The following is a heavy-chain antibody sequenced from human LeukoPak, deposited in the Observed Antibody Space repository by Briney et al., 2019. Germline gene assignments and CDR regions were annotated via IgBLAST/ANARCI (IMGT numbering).Heavy chain of an antibody. CDR3: ASRRHGYSIFDY. J-gene: IGHJ4*02. D-gene: IGHD5-24*01. Sequence: SETLSLTCAVYGGSFSGCYWSWIRQPPGKGLEWIGEINHSGSTNYNPSLKSRVTMSVDTSKSQLSLKVISVTAADTAVYYCASRRHGYSIFDYWGQGTLVTVSA. CDR2: INHSGST. CDR1: GGSFSGCY. V-gene: IGHV4-34*01.